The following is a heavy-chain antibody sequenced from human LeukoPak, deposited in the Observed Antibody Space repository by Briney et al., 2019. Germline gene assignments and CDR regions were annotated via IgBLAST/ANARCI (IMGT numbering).Heavy chain of an antibody. J-gene: IGHJ4*02. CDR1: GGSFSGYY. D-gene: IGHD5-24*01. V-gene: IGHV4-34*01. CDR2: INHSGST. CDR3: AIRRDGYNSIDY. Sequence: SETLSLTCAVYGGSFSGYYWSWIRQPPGKGLELIGEINHSGSTNYNPSLKSRVTISVDTSKNQFSLKLSSVTAADTAVYYCAIRRDGYNSIDYWGQGTLVTVSS.